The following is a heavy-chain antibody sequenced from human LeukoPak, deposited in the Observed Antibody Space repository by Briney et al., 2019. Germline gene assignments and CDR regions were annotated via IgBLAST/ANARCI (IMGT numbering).Heavy chain of an antibody. D-gene: IGHD3-10*01. Sequence: GESLRLSCAASGFPFSTYWMSWVRQAPGKGLEWVANIKQDGSEKYYVDSVKGRFTISRDNAKNSLYLQMNSLRAEDTAVYYCARTPPIRGEYYFDYWGQGTLVTVSS. J-gene: IGHJ4*02. CDR2: IKQDGSEK. CDR3: ARTPPIRGEYYFDY. CDR1: GFPFSTYW. V-gene: IGHV3-7*01.